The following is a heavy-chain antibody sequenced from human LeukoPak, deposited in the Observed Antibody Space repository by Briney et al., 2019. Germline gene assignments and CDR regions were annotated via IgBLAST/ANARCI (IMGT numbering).Heavy chain of an antibody. CDR2: IYYSGST. J-gene: IGHJ3*02. CDR1: GGSISSYY. CDR3: ARDGPYEATGSYFDAFDI. D-gene: IGHD1-26*01. Sequence: SETLSLTCNVSGGSISSYYWSWIRQPPGKGLEWIGYIYYSGSTNYNPSLKSRVTISVDTSKNQLTLKLTSVTAADTAVYYCARDGPYEATGSYFDAFDIWGQGTMVTVSS. V-gene: IGHV4-59*01.